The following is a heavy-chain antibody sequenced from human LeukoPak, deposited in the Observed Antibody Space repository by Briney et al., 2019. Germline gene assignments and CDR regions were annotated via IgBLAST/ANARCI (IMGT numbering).Heavy chain of an antibody. V-gene: IGHV4-39*01. CDR2: SYYSGST. D-gene: IGHD3-3*01. J-gene: IGHJ5*02. CDR1: GGSISSSSYY. CDR3: ATTYYDFWSGYTGPNWFDP. Sequence: PSETLSLTCTVYGGSISSSSYYWGWIRQPPGKGLEWIGSSYYSGSTYYNPSLKSRVTISVDTSKDQFSLKLSSVTAADTAVYYCATTYYDFWSGYTGPNWFDPWGQGTLVTVSS.